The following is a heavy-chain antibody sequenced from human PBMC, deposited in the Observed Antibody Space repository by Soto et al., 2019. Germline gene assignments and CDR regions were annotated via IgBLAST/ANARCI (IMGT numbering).Heavy chain of an antibody. J-gene: IGHJ5*02. V-gene: IGHV1-3*01. CDR1: GYTFTSYA. Sequence: ASVKVSCKASGYTFTSYAMHWVRQAPGQRLEWMGWINAGNGNTKYSQKFQGRVTITRDTSTSTAYMELRSLRSDDTAVYYCARGVGSGSYYNQYNWFDPWGQGTLVTVSS. D-gene: IGHD3-10*01. CDR2: INAGNGNT. CDR3: ARGVGSGSYYNQYNWFDP.